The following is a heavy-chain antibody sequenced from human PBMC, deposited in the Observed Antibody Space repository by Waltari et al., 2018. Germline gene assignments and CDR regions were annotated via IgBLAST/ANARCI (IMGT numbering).Heavy chain of an antibody. Sequence: QLQLQESGPGLVKPSETLSLTCTVSGGSISSSSYYWGWIRQPPGKGLEWIGSIYYSGSTYYNPSLKSRVTISVDTSKNQFSLKLSSVTAADTAVYYCAPLGSSSSFDYWGQGTLVTVSS. V-gene: IGHV4-39*07. CDR3: APLGSSSSFDY. D-gene: IGHD6-6*01. CDR2: IYYSGST. CDR1: GGSISSSSYY. J-gene: IGHJ4*02.